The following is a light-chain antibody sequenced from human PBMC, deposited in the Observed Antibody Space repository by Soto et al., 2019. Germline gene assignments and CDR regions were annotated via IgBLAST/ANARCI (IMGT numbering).Light chain of an antibody. V-gene: IGKV3-15*01. J-gene: IGKJ3*01. CDR1: QDIGTK. Sequence: EIVMTQSPAILSVSPGERGTLSCRASQDIGTKLAWYQQKPGQAPSLLMYEVSTRASAAPARFSGSGSGSEFTLIISSLQSDDFAVYYCQQFDKWPPVFGPGTKVDIK. CDR3: QQFDKWPPV. CDR2: EVS.